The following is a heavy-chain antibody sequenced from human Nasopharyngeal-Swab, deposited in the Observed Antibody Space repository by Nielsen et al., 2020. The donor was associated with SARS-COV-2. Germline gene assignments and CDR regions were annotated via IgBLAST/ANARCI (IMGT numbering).Heavy chain of an antibody. CDR1: GFPFSSYW. V-gene: IGHV3-7*03. Sequence: LSLTCAASGFPFSSYWMSWVRQAPGKGLEWVANIKQDGSEKYYVDSVKGRFTISRDNAKNSLYLQMNSLRAEDTAVYYCARDIRFEEYMDVWGKGTTVTVSS. D-gene: IGHD3-10*01. CDR3: ARDIRFEEYMDV. J-gene: IGHJ6*03. CDR2: IKQDGSEK.